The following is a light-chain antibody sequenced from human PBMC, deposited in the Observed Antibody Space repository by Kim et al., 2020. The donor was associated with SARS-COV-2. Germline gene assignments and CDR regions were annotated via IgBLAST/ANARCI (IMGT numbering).Light chain of an antibody. CDR1: RSNIGKTT. Sequence: GQRVTISCSGSRSNIGKTTVNWYQHFPGTAPTLFISNNNQRPSGVPDRFSGSKSGTSASLAISGLQSEDEADYYCAAWDDSLKAVIFGGGTQLTVL. J-gene: IGLJ2*01. V-gene: IGLV1-44*01. CDR2: NNN. CDR3: AAWDDSLKAVI.